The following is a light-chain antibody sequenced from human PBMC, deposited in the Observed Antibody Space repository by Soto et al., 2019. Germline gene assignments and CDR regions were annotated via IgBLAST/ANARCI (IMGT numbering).Light chain of an antibody. J-gene: IGLJ1*01. CDR2: EVS. Sequence: QSVVTQPASVSGSPGQSSTISCSGTSSDVGCYNYVSWYQQQSGKAPKLMIHEVSNRPSGVSNRFSGSKAGNTASLTISGLQAEDEADYYCSSYTSSCAYVFGSGTKVTVL. CDR3: SSYTSSCAYV. CDR1: SSDVGCYNY. V-gene: IGLV2-14*01.